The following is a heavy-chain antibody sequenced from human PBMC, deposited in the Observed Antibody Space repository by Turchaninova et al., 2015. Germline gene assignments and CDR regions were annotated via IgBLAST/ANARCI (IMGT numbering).Heavy chain of an antibody. Sequence: QVTLKESGPVLVKPTETLTLTCTVSGFSLNNARMGVKWIRQPTGKALEWLANIFSDDEKSYRTSLKSRLTISKDTSNSHVVLTVTNVDPVDTATYYCARVVRGVIHWFDPWGQGTLVTVSS. CDR2: IFSDDEK. D-gene: IGHD3-10*01. V-gene: IGHV2-26*01. J-gene: IGHJ5*02. CDR1: GFSLNNARMG. CDR3: ARVVRGVIHWFDP.